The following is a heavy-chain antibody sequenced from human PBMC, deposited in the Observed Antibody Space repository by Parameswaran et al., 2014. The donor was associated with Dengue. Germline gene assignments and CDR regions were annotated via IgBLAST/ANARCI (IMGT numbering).Heavy chain of an antibody. D-gene: IGHD5-18*01. V-gene: IGHV1-18*01. J-gene: IGHJ4*02. CDR3: ARDDRRRAYTAMVRTLPDY. Sequence: WVRQAPGQGLEWMGWISAYNGNTNYAQKLQGRVTMTTDTSTSTAYMELRSLRSDDTAVYYCARDDRRRAYTAMVRTLPDYWGQGTLVTVSS. CDR2: ISAYNGNT.